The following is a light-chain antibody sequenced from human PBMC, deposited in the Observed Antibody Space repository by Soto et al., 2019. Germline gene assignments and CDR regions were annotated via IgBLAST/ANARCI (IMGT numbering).Light chain of an antibody. CDR2: EDN. CDR1: SGSIASNY. Sequence: NFMLTQPHSVSESPGKTVTISCTRSSGSIASNYVQWYQQRPGSAPTTVIYEDNQRPSGVSDRFSGSKSGTSASLAITGLQPEDEADYYCQSYDSGLTDSYVFGAGTKLTVL. V-gene: IGLV6-57*04. J-gene: IGLJ1*01. CDR3: QSYDSGLTDSYV.